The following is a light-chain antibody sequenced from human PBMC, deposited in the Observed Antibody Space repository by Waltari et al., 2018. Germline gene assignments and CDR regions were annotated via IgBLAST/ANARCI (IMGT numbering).Light chain of an antibody. J-gene: IGKJ2*01. CDR1: QGRGHRGGNTH. CDR3: MQGTRGPYT. V-gene: IGKV2-30*02. Sequence: QGRGHRGGNTHVTWFQQRPGRSPRRLGDRVFSRDSVVPDRFSGSGSGTDFTQKRSRVEAEDVGVYDSMQGTRGPYTFGQGTKLDIK. CDR2: RVF.